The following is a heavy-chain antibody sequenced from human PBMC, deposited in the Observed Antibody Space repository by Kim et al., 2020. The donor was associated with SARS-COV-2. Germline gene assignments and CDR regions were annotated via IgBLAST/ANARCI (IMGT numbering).Heavy chain of an antibody. V-gene: IGHV3-30-3*01. D-gene: IGHD2-15*01. Sequence: SDKQYADSVKDRFIISRDNAKSTVFLQMNSLGAEDTSVYYCARDVGGSIDYWGQGTQVTVSS. CDR3: ARDVGGSIDY. J-gene: IGHJ4*02. CDR2: SDK.